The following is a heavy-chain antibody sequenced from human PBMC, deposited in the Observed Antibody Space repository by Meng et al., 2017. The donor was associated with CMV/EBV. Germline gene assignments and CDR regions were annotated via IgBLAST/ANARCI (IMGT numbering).Heavy chain of an antibody. V-gene: IGHV3-11*04. CDR3: ARVGVGGNPGYYYYYYGMDV. J-gene: IGHJ6*02. Sequence: GESLKISCAASGFTFSDYYMNWVRQAPGKGLEWVSYISSSGSTIYYADSVKGRFTISRDNAKNSLYLQMNSLRAEDTAVYYCARVGVGGNPGYYYYYYGMDVWGQGTTVTVSS. CDR1: GFTFSDYY. D-gene: IGHD4-23*01. CDR2: ISSSGSTI.